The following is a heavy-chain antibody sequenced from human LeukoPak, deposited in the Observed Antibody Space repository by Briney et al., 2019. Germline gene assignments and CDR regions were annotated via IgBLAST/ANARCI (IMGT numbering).Heavy chain of an antibody. J-gene: IGHJ3*02. V-gene: IGHV3-48*01. CDR1: GFTFSSYS. CDR2: ISSSSSTI. Sequence: GGSLRLSCAASGFTFSSYSMNWVRQAPGKGLEWVSYISSSSSTIYYADSVKGRFTISRDNAKNSLYLQMSSLRAEDTAVYYCARDSPYSGSPHSDAFDIWGQGTMVTVSS. D-gene: IGHD1-26*01. CDR3: ARDSPYSGSPHSDAFDI.